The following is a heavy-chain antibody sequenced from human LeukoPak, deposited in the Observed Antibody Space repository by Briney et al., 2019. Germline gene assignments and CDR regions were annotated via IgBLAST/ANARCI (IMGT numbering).Heavy chain of an antibody. CDR1: GGSFSGYY. D-gene: IGHD3-10*01. CDR3: ARLPYYGSGSYPFDY. CDR2: INHSGST. Sequence: PSETLSLTCAVYGGSFSGYYWSWIRQPPGKGPEWIGEINHSGSTNYNPSLKSRVTISVDTSKNQFSLKLSSVTAADTAVYYCARLPYYGSGSYPFDYWGQGTLVTVSS. J-gene: IGHJ4*02. V-gene: IGHV4-34*01.